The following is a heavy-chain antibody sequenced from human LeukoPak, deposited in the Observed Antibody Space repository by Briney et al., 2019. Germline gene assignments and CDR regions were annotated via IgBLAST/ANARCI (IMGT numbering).Heavy chain of an antibody. J-gene: IGHJ6*02. V-gene: IGHV1-69*13. D-gene: IGHD2-15*01. CDR3: ARSIVVVADSENYYYYGMDV. CDR2: IIPIFGTA. Sequence: SVKVSCKASGGTFSSYAISWVRQAPGQGLEWMGGIIPIFGTANYAQKFQGRVAITADESTSTAYTELSSLRSEDTAVYYCARSIVVVADSENYYYYGMDVWGQGTTVTVSS. CDR1: GGTFSSYA.